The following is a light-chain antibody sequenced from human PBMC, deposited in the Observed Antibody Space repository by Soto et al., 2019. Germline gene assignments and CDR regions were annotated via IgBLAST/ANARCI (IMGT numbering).Light chain of an antibody. Sequence: QSVLTQPASVSGSPGQSITISCTGTSSDVGSYNLVSWYQQHPGKAPKLMIYEVSKRPSGVSNRFSGSKSGNTASLTISGLQAEDEADYYCCSYAGSSTWVFGGGTKFTVL. V-gene: IGLV2-23*02. CDR3: CSYAGSSTWV. J-gene: IGLJ3*02. CDR1: SSDVGSYNL. CDR2: EVS.